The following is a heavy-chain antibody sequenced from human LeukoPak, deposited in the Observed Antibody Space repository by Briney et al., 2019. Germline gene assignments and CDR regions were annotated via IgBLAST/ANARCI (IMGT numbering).Heavy chain of an antibody. J-gene: IGHJ4*02. D-gene: IGHD3-9*01. CDR2: IYYSGST. Sequence: SETLSLTCTVSGGSISSSSYYWGWIRQHPGKGLEWIGSIYYSGSTYYNPSLKSRVTISVDTSKNQFSLKLSSVTAADTAVYYCARGRFDWLLSTYYFDYWGQGTLVTVSS. CDR1: GGSISSSSYY. CDR3: ARGRFDWLLSTYYFDY. V-gene: IGHV4-39*01.